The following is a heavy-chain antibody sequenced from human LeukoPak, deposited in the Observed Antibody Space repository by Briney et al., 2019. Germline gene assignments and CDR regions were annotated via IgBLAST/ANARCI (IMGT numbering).Heavy chain of an antibody. CDR1: GFTFSSYD. Sequence: PGGSLRLSCAASGFTFSSYDMHWVRQATGKGLEWVSAIGTAGDTYYPGSVKGRFTISRENAKNSLYLQMNSLRAGDTAVYYCARFDSSSGIDYWGQGTLVTVSS. J-gene: IGHJ4*02. CDR2: IGTAGDT. CDR3: ARFDSSSGIDY. D-gene: IGHD6-6*01. V-gene: IGHV3-13*01.